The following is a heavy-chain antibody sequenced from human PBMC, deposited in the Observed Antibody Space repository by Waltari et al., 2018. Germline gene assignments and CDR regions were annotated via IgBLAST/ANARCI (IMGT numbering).Heavy chain of an antibody. CDR1: GFTFSSYS. Sequence: EVQLVESGGGLVKPGGSLRLSCAASGFTFSSYSMNWVRQAPGKGLEGVSSISSSSSYIYYADSVKGRFTISRDNAKNSLYLQMNSLRAEDTAVYYCAGMTTVTKFDYWGQGTLVTVSS. V-gene: IGHV3-21*01. CDR2: ISSSSSYI. J-gene: IGHJ4*02. CDR3: AGMTTVTKFDY. D-gene: IGHD4-17*01.